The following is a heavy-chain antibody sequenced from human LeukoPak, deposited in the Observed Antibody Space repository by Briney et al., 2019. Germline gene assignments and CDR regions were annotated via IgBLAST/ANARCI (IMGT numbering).Heavy chain of an antibody. CDR1: GLTFSSYW. J-gene: IGHJ3*02. CDR3: ARLAAADGYNHAFDI. D-gene: IGHD5-24*01. Sequence: PGGSLRLSCVASGLTFSSYWMHWVRQAPGKGLVWVSRINGDGSSTIYVDSVKGRFTISRDNSKNTLYLQMNSLRAEDTAVYYCARLAAADGYNHAFDIWGLGTVVAVSS. CDR2: INGDGSST. V-gene: IGHV3-74*01.